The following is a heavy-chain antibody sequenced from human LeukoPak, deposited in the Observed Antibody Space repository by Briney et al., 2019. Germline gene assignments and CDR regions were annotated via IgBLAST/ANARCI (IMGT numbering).Heavy chain of an antibody. D-gene: IGHD3-10*01. Sequence: GGSLRLSCAASGFTFSSYGMHWVRQAPGKGLEWVAVIWYDGSNKYYADSVKGRFTISRDNSKNTLYLQMNSLRAEDTAVYYCARDWRYYGSGTPKGLDYWGQGTLVTVSS. V-gene: IGHV3-33*01. CDR2: IWYDGSNK. CDR1: GFTFSSYG. CDR3: ARDWRYYGSGTPKGLDY. J-gene: IGHJ4*02.